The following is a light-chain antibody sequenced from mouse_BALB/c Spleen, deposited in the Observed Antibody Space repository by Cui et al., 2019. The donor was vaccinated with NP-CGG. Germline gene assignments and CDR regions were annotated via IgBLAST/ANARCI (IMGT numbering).Light chain of an antibody. V-gene: IGLV1*01. CDR3: ALWYSNHWV. Sequence: QAFFTQGSCLNPSPGETVTLTCRSSTGAVTTSNYANWVQEKPDHLFTGLIGGTNNRAPGVPARFSGSLIGDKAALTITGAQTEDEAIYFCALWYSNHWVFGGGTKLTVL. J-gene: IGLJ1*01. CDR2: GTN. CDR1: TGAVTTSNY.